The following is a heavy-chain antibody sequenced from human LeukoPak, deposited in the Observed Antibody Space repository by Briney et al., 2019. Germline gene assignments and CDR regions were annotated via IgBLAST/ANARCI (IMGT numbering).Heavy chain of an antibody. CDR1: GYTFTGYY. V-gene: IGHV1-2*02. D-gene: IGHD3-22*01. J-gene: IGHJ3*02. CDR3: ARGRDYYDSSGYYLAYAFDI. CDR2: INPNSGGT. Sequence: GASVKVSCKASGYTFTGYYMHWVRQAPGQGLEWMGWINPNSGGTNYAQKFQGRVTMTRDTSISTAYMELSRLRSDDTAVYYCARGRDYYDSSGYYLAYAFDIWGQGTMVTVSS.